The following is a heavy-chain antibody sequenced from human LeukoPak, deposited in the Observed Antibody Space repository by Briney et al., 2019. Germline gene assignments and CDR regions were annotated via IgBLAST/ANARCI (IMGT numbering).Heavy chain of an antibody. CDR2: INHSGST. Sequence: SETLSLTCAVYGGSFSGYYWSWIRQPPGKGLEWIGEINHSGSTNYNPSLKSRVTISVDTSKNQFSLKLSSVTAADTAVYYCARETRTIRYYYYMDVWGKGTTVTVSS. V-gene: IGHV4-34*01. CDR1: GGSFSGYY. D-gene: IGHD2-2*01. CDR3: ARETRTIRYYYYMDV. J-gene: IGHJ6*03.